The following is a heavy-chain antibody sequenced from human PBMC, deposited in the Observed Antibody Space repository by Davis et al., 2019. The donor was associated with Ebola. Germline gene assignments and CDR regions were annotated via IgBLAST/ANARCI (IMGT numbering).Heavy chain of an antibody. V-gene: IGHV3-21*01. J-gene: IGHJ6*02. CDR3: ARDLPWNYGDYYYGMDV. CDR1: GFTFSSYS. CDR2: ISSSSSYI. Sequence: PGGSLRLSCAASGFTFSSYSMNWVRQAPGKGLEWVSSISSSSSYIYYADSVKGRFTISRDNAKNSLYLQMNSLRAEDTAVYYCARDLPWNYGDYYYGMDVWGQGTTVTVSS. D-gene: IGHD1-7*01.